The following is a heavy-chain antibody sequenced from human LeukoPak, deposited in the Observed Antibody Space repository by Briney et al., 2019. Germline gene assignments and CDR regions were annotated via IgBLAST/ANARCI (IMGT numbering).Heavy chain of an antibody. CDR3: ARGYSSSWLGYFDY. Sequence: GGSLRLSCAASGFTFGTYAMSWVRQAPGKGLEWVSTIDNSGGYTYYADSVKGRFTISRDNSKNTLFLQMNSLRAEDTAFYYCARGYSSSWLGYFDYWGQGTLVTVSS. CDR2: IDNSGGYT. D-gene: IGHD6-13*01. V-gene: IGHV3-23*01. CDR1: GFTFGTYA. J-gene: IGHJ4*02.